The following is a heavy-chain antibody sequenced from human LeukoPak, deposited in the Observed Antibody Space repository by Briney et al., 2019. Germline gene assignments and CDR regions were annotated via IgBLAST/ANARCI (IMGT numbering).Heavy chain of an antibody. CDR3: ARQDHDAFDI. CDR1: DGSISSSSNY. J-gene: IGHJ3*02. CDR2: IYYSGST. V-gene: IGHV4-39*01. Sequence: SESLSLTCTVSDGSISSSSNYWGWIRQLPGKGLESIGSIYYSGSTYYNPSLKSRVTISVDTSKNQFSLKLSSVTAADTAVYYCARQDHDAFDIWGQGTMATVSS.